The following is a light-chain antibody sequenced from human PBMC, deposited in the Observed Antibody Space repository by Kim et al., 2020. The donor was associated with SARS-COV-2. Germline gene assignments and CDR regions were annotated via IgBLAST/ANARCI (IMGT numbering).Light chain of an antibody. CDR2: QDN. CDR1: RLDTKY. Sequence: SYELTQPPSVSVSPGQTANIICSGDRLDTKYVCWYQQKPAQSPLLVIYQDNKRPSGIPERFSGSNSGNTATLTIRGTQAMDEADYYCQVWDSRKVVFGGGTQLTVL. V-gene: IGLV3-1*01. J-gene: IGLJ3*02. CDR3: QVWDSRKVV.